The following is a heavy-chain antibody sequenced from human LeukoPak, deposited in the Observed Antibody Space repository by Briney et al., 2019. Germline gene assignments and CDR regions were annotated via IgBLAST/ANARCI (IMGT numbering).Heavy chain of an antibody. CDR2: IPYSGGT. CDR1: GGSIATTHYS. D-gene: IGHD3-3*01. J-gene: IGHJ6*02. Sequence: SETLSPTCTVSGGSIATTHYSCGWIRQPPWKGLEWIGSIPYSGGTSYNPSLKTRATISVDTSKHHFSLRLSSVIPADTAVYYCARPREECSNYYRMDVWGQG. CDR3: ARPREECSNYYRMDV. V-gene: IGHV4-39*02.